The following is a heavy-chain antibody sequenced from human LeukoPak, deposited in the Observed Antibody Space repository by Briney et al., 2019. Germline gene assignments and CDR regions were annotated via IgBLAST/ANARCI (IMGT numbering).Heavy chain of an antibody. J-gene: IGHJ4*02. CDR2: ISYDGSNK. D-gene: IGHD3-22*01. V-gene: IGHV3-30*18. Sequence: AGGSLRLSCAASGFTFSSYGMHWVRQAPGKGLEWVAVISYDGSNKYYADSVKGRFTISRDNSKNTLYLQMNSLRAEDTAVYYCAKSPYDSSDFDYWGQGTLVTVSS. CDR3: AKSPYDSSDFDY. CDR1: GFTFSSYG.